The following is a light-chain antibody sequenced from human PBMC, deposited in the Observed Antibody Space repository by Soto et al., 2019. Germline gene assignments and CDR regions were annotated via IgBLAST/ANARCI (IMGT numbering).Light chain of an antibody. J-gene: IGKJ1*01. CDR3: QKYNSAPWT. CDR2: AAS. CDR1: QGISNY. V-gene: IGKV1-27*01. Sequence: DIQITPSPSPLSSSVGDRVTITCRASQGISNYLAWYQQKPGTVPKLLISAASTLQTGVPSRFSGGGSGTDFTLTISSLQPEDVATYYCQKYNSAPWTFGQGTKVDIK.